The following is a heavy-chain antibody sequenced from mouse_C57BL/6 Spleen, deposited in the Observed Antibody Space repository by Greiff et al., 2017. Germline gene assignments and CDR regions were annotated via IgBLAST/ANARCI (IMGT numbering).Heavy chain of an antibody. J-gene: IGHJ4*01. V-gene: IGHV1-5*01. CDR1: GYTFTSYW. Sequence: EVQLQQSGTVLARPGASVKMSCKTSGYTFTSYWMHWVKQRPGQGLEWIGAIYPGNSDTSYNQKFKGKAKLTAVTSASTAYMELSSLTNEDSAVYYCTREEIYYYGSSPPYYAMDYWGQGTSVTVSS. CDR3: TREEIYYYGSSPPYYAMDY. D-gene: IGHD1-1*01. CDR2: IYPGNSDT.